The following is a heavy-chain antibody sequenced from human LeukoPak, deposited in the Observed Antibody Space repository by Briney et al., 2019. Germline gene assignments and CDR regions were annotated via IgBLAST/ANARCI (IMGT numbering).Heavy chain of an antibody. CDR3: AREGTYCSGGSCRNWFDP. J-gene: IGHJ5*02. D-gene: IGHD2-15*01. CDR1: GYTFTGYY. Sequence: ASVKVSCKASGYTFTGYYMHWVRQAPGQGLEWMGWINPNSGGTNYAQKFQGRVTMTRDTSISTAYMELRSLRSDDTAVYYCAREGTYCSGGSCRNWFDPWGQGTLVTVSS. CDR2: INPNSGGT. V-gene: IGHV1-2*02.